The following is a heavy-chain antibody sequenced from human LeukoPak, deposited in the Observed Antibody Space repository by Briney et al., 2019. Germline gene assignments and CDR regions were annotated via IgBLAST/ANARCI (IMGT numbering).Heavy chain of an antibody. CDR2: IYSGGST. J-gene: IGHJ4*02. CDR1: GFTVSSNY. V-gene: IGHV3-66*01. Sequence: PGGSLRLSCAASGFTVSSNYMSWVHQAPGKGLEWVSVIYSGGSTYYADSVKGRFTISRDNSKNTLYLQMNSLRAEDTAVYYCARENSRGRFDYWGQGTLVTVSS. D-gene: IGHD6-19*01. CDR3: ARENSRGRFDY.